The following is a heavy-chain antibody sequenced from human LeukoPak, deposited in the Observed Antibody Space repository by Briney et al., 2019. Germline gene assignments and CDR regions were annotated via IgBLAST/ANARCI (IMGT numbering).Heavy chain of an antibody. D-gene: IGHD2-15*01. CDR1: GFTFSSYA. V-gene: IGHV1-69*06. CDR3: ARGYRGYCSGGSCYLFDY. Sequence: SVKLSCKASGFTFSSYAISWVRQAPGQGLEWMGGIMPIFGTANYAQKFQGRVTITADKSTSTAYMELSSLRSEDTAVYYCARGYRGYCSGGSCYLFDYWGQGTLVTVSS. J-gene: IGHJ4*02. CDR2: IMPIFGTA.